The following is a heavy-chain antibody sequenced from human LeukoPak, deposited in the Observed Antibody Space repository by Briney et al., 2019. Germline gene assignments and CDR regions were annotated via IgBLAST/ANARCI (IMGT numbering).Heavy chain of an antibody. J-gene: IGHJ3*02. CDR3: ARAVTGVGDAFDI. V-gene: IGHV3-74*01. CDR1: GFTFSSYW. Sequence: GGSLRLSCAASGFTFSSYWMHWVRQAPGKGLVRVSRMSSDGSDTNYADSVKGRFTISRDNAKNTLYLQMNSLRAEDTAVYYCARAVTGVGDAFDIWGQGTMVTVSS. CDR2: MSSDGSDT. D-gene: IGHD4-11*01.